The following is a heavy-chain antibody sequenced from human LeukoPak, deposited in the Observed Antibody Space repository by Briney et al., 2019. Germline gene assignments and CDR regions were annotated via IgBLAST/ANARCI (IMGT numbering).Heavy chain of an antibody. CDR2: INHSGST. J-gene: IGHJ4*02. CDR3: ATSSLSLPRY. D-gene: IGHD6-6*01. CDR1: GGSFSGYY. V-gene: IGHV4-34*01. Sequence: SETLSLTCAVYGGSFSGYYWSWIRQPPGKGLEWIGEINHSGSTNYNPSLKSQVTISQDTSKNQFSLKLSSVTAADTAVYYCATSSLSLPRYLGQGTLVTVSS.